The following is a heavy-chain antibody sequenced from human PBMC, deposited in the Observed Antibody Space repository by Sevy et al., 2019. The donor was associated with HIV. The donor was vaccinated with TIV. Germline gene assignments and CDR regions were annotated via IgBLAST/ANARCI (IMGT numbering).Heavy chain of an antibody. CDR1: GFTFSDYG. CDR2: IWSDGSNK. CDR3: AREERSGTTTSFDY. Sequence: GGSLRLSCAASGFTFSDYGMHWVRQAPGKGLEWVAVIWSDGSNKYYGDSVKGRFTISRDSSKNTLFLQMNSVRVDDTAVYYCAREERSGTTTSFDYWGQGALVTVSS. V-gene: IGHV3-33*01. J-gene: IGHJ4*02. D-gene: IGHD1-7*01.